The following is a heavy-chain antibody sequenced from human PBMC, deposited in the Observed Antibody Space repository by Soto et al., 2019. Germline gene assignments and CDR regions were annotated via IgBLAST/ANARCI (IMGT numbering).Heavy chain of an antibody. CDR1: GFTFSSYS. Sequence: GGSLRLSCAASGFTFSSYSMNWVRQAPGKGLEWVSSISSSSSYIYYADSVKGRFTISRDNAKNSLYLQMNSLRAEDTAVYYCARGPFAKLYYYYGMDVWGQGTTVTVSS. J-gene: IGHJ6*02. V-gene: IGHV3-21*01. CDR3: ARGPFAKLYYYYGMDV. D-gene: IGHD3-3*01. CDR2: ISSSSSYI.